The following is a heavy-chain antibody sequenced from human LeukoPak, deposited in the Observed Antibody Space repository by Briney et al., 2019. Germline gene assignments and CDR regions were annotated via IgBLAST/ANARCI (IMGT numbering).Heavy chain of an antibody. CDR3: ARGRSVSSIFDY. Sequence: PGGSLRLSCAASGFSVSSDYMTWVRQAPGKGLEWVSVICGGGDTNYADSVEGRFTTSRDNSKNTVFLQMNSLRAEDTAVYYCARGRSVSSIFDYWGQGTLVTVSS. CDR2: ICGGGDT. CDR1: GFSVSSDY. D-gene: IGHD6-6*01. V-gene: IGHV3-53*01. J-gene: IGHJ4*02.